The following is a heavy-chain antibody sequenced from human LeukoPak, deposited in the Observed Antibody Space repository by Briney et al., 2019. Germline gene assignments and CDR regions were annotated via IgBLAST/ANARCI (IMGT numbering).Heavy chain of an antibody. CDR1: GGTFSSSA. V-gene: IGHV1-69*04. Sequence: ASVKVSCKASGGTFSSSAISWVRQAPGQGLEWMGRIIPILGIANYAQKFQGRVTITADKSTSTAYMELSSLRSEDTAVYYCARGGLHENWFDPWGQGTLVTVSS. CDR3: ARGGLHENWFDP. D-gene: IGHD4-11*01. J-gene: IGHJ5*02. CDR2: IIPILGIA.